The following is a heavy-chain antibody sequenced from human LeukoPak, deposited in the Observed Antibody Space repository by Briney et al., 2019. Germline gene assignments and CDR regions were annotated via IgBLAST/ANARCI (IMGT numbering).Heavy chain of an antibody. CDR1: GGTFSSYA. J-gene: IGHJ5*02. D-gene: IGHD3-10*01. CDR2: IIPIFDTT. Sequence: SVKVSCKASGGTFSSYAISWVRQAPGQGLEWMGRIIPIFDTTNYAQNLQGRVRISTDESTSTAYMEVSSLRSEDTAVYYCARDAPPGVRGVIRWFDPWGQGTLVTVSS. CDR3: ARDAPPGVRGVIRWFDP. V-gene: IGHV1-69*05.